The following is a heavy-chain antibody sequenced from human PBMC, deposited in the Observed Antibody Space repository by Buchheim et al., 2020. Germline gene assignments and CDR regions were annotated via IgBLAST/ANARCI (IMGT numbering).Heavy chain of an antibody. J-gene: IGHJ4*02. CDR3: ARGYEEAQS. V-gene: IGHV3-23*01. CDR2: TSNSGRT. Sequence: EVQLLESGGGLVQPGGSLRLSCAASGFTFSSYAMSWVRQAPGKGLEWVSATSNSGRTYYADSVKGRFTISRDNSMNTLYLQMNSLRAEDTAVYYCARGYEEAQSWGQGTL. CDR1: GFTFSSYA. D-gene: IGHD2-2*01.